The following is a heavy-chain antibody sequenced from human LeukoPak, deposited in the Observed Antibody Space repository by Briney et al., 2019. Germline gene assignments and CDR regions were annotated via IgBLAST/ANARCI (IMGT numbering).Heavy chain of an antibody. CDR2: IGCGGNNM. Sequence: GGSLRLSCAASGFTFKSYAMTWVRQAPGKGLEWVSAIGCGGNNMFYADSVKGRFTISRDNSKQTLYLQMNSLEAADTVEYYCAKVSSGEHTFWSDFSQDKGFDPWGLGTLVTVAS. CDR3: AKVSSGEHTFWSDFSQDKGFDP. CDR1: GFTFKSYA. V-gene: IGHV3-23*01. J-gene: IGHJ5*02. D-gene: IGHD3-3*01.